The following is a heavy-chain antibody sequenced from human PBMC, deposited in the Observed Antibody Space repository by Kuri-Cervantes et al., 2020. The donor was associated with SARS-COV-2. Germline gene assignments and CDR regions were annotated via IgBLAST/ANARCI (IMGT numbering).Heavy chain of an antibody. CDR3: TRTSALGYDFWSGYTDAFDI. J-gene: IGHJ3*02. D-gene: IGHD3-3*01. V-gene: IGHV3-53*04. CDR1: GFTFSSYA. CDR2: IYSGGST. Sequence: GESLKISCAASGFTFSSYAMSWVRQAPGKGLEWVSVIYSGGSTYYADSVKGRFTISRHNSKNTLYLQMNSLRAEDTAVYYCTRTSALGYDFWSGYTDAFDIWGQGTMVTVSS.